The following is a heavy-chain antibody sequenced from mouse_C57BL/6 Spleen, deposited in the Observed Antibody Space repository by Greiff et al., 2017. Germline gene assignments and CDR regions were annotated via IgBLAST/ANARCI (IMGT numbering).Heavy chain of an antibody. CDR2: FYPGSGSI. CDR1: GYTFTEYT. J-gene: IGHJ3*01. D-gene: IGHD2-5*01. Sequence: VKLVESGAGLVKPGASVKLSCTASGYTFTEYTIHWVKQSPGQGLEWIGWFYPGSGSIKYTEKYKDKVTLTADKSSSTVYMELSRLRSEDAAVYLCARHEEEADYSNYVGFAYWGQGTLVTVAA. V-gene: IGHV1-62-2*01. CDR3: ARHEEEADYSNYVGFAY.